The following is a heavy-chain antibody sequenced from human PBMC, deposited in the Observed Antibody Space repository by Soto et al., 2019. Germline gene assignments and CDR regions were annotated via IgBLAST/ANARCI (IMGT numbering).Heavy chain of an antibody. D-gene: IGHD2-2*01. CDR2: INAGNGNT. J-gene: IGHJ4*02. CDR3: ARFNFVLVPAARRVGVRYYFDY. V-gene: IGHV1-3*05. Sequence: QVQLVQSGAEEKKPGASVKVSCKASGYTFTSYAMHWVRQAPGQRLDWMGWINAGNGNTKYSEKFQGRVTITRDTSASTAYMELRSLRSEETAVYYCARFNFVLVPAARRVGVRYYFDYWGQGTLVTVSS. CDR1: GYTFTSYA.